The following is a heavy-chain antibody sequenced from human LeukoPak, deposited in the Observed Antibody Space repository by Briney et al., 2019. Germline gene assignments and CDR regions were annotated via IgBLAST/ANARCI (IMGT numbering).Heavy chain of an antibody. J-gene: IGHJ6*02. D-gene: IGHD4-17*01. V-gene: IGHV4-59*01. CDR3: GRTVTYPQTYGKDV. Sequence: IPSETLSLTCTVSGGSISSYYWSWIRQPPGKGLEWIGYIYYSGSTNYNPSLKSRVTISVDTSKNQFSLKLSSVTAADTAVYYCGRTVTYPQTYGKDVWGQGNKVNGSS. CDR2: IYYSGST. CDR1: GGSISSYY.